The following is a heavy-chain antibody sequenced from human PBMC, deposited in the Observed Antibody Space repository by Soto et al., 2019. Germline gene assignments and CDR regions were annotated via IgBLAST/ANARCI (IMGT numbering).Heavy chain of an antibody. D-gene: IGHD6-19*01. V-gene: IGHV3-15*07. CDR2: IKSETDGGTI. J-gene: IGHJ4*02. CDR1: GFTFSNVW. Sequence: EVQLVESGGGLVKPGGSLRLSRAGSGFTFSNVWMNWVRQAPGKGLEWVGRIKSETDGGTIDYAAPAKGRFTISRDDSNNTLYLQMNSLKTEDTATYYCTPLALKYTSDWYPLCDWGQGTRVTVSS. CDR3: TPLALKYTSDWYPLCD.